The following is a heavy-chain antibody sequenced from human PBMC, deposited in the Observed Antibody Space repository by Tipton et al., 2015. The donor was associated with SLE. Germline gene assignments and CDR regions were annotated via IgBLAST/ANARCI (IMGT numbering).Heavy chain of an antibody. V-gene: IGHV3-21*04. CDR2: ISKSSYYI. CDR1: GFTFKNHH. D-gene: IGHD3-10*01. J-gene: IGHJ4*02. Sequence: SLRLSCAASGFTFKNHHMTWVRQAPGKGLEWVSSISKSSYYIYYSDSVKGRFSISRDNAKNSLYLQMNSLRAEDTALYYCARISAITMIQGVIKHFDYWGQGTLVTVSS. CDR3: ARISAITMIQGVIKHFDY.